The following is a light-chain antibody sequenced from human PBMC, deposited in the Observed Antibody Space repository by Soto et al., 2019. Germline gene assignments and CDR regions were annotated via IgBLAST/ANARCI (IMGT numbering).Light chain of an antibody. CDR3: QQYGSTPT. Sequence: ENVLTQSPGTLSLSPGARATLSCRASQSVTSNYLAWFQQKPGQTPRLLIYRASSRATGIPDRFSGSGSGTDFTLTISRLEPEDFAVYYCQQYGSTPTFGGGTKVEI. CDR1: QSVTSNY. J-gene: IGKJ4*01. CDR2: RAS. V-gene: IGKV3-20*01.